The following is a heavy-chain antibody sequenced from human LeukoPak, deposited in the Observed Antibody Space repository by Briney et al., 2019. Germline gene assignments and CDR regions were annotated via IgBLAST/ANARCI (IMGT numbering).Heavy chain of an antibody. Sequence: PGGSLRLSCAASGFTVSINYMSWVRQAPGKGLEWVSVIYSGGNTYYADSVKGRLTIFKENSKNTLYLQMNSLRAEDTAVYYCVREGDLGGYYFDYWGQGALVTVSS. V-gene: IGHV3-53*01. D-gene: IGHD5-12*01. J-gene: IGHJ4*02. CDR2: IYSGGNT. CDR1: GFTVSINY. CDR3: VREGDLGGYYFDY.